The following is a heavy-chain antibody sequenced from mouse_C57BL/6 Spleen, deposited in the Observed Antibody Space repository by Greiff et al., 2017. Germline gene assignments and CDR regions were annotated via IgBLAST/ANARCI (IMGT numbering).Heavy chain of an antibody. V-gene: IGHV1-4*01. D-gene: IGHD1-1*01. CDR1: GYTFTSYT. CDR2: INPSSGYT. CDR3: ATRGYGSSYDYAMDY. Sequence: VQLQQSGAELARPGASVKMSCKASGYTFTSYTMHWVKQRPGQGLEWIGYINPSSGYTKYNQKFKDKATLTADKSSSTAYMQLSSLTSEDSAVYYCATRGYGSSYDYAMDYWGQGTSVTVSS. J-gene: IGHJ4*01.